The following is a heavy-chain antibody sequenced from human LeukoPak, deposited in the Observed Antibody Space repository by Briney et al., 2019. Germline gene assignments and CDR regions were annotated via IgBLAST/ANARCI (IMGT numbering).Heavy chain of an antibody. CDR3: ARGVCGRGPTFFSSCITIFGVVRPPNYYFDY. CDR1: GGSVSSGSYY. CDR2: INHSGST. J-gene: IGHJ4*02. Sequence: SETLSLTCTVSGGSVSSGSYYWSWIRQPPGKGLEWIGEINHSGSTNYNPSLKSRVTISVDTSKNQFSLKLSSVTAADTAVYYCARGVCGRGPTFFSSCITIFGVVRPPNYYFDYWGQGTLVTVSS. V-gene: IGHV4-61*01. D-gene: IGHD3-3*01.